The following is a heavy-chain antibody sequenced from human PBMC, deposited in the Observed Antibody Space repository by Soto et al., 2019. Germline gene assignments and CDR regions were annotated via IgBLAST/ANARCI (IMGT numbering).Heavy chain of an antibody. D-gene: IGHD4-17*01. V-gene: IGHV3-20*04. Sequence: EVYLVESGGGVVRPGGSLRLSCAASGFGFDEYGMSWVRQGPGKGLEWVSGINRHGDSTGYADSVKGRFTISRDNAKNXLDLEMSGLRGEDTAFYYCARDHRWGYEYGDYGDSWGQGTLVTVSS. CDR1: GFGFDEYG. J-gene: IGHJ4*02. CDR2: INRHGDST. CDR3: ARDHRWGYEYGDYGDS.